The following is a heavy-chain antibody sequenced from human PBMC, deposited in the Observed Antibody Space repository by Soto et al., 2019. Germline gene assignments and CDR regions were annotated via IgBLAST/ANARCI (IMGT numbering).Heavy chain of an antibody. V-gene: IGHV3-23*01. CDR2: ISGSGGST. Sequence: GGSLRLSCAASGFTFSSYAMSWVRQAPGKGLEWVSAISGSGGSTYYADSVKGRFTISRDNSKNTLYLQMNSLRAEDTAVYYCAKSGHIVVLVAALGYWGQGTLVTVSS. J-gene: IGHJ4*02. CDR3: AKSGHIVVLVAALGY. CDR1: GFTFSSYA. D-gene: IGHD2-15*01.